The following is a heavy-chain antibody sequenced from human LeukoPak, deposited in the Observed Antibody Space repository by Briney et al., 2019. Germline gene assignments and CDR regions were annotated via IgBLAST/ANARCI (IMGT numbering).Heavy chain of an antibody. Sequence: GGSLRLSCAASGFTFSDYYMSWIRQAPGKGLEWVSYISSSGSTIYYADSVKGRFTISRDNAKNSLYLQMNSLRAEDTAVYYCATPSTGPSYAFDIWGQGTMVTVSS. J-gene: IGHJ3*02. D-gene: IGHD1-14*01. V-gene: IGHV3-11*01. CDR1: GFTFSDYY. CDR2: ISSSGSTI. CDR3: ATPSTGPSYAFDI.